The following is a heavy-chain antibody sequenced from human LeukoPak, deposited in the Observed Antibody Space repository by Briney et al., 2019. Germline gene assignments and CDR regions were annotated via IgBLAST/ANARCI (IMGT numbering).Heavy chain of an antibody. CDR2: INPNSGGT. D-gene: IGHD6-19*01. Sequence: ASVKVSCKASGYTFTGYYMHWVRQAPGQGLEWMGWINPNSGGTNYAQKFQGWVTMTRDTSISTAYMELSRLRSDDTAVYYCAREIAVAGTYYYYYGMDVWGQGTTVTVSS. V-gene: IGHV1-2*04. CDR1: GYTFTGYY. CDR3: AREIAVAGTYYYYYGMDV. J-gene: IGHJ6*02.